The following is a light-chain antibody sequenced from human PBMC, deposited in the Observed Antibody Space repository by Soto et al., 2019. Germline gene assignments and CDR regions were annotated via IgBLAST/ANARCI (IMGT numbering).Light chain of an antibody. CDR3: SSYTTSRALV. V-gene: IGLV2-14*01. Sequence: QSALTQPASVSGSPGQSITISCTRTSSDVGGYNYVSWYQQHPGKAPKLMIYEVTYRSSEVSNRFSGSLSGNTSSLTISGLQAEGEADYYCSSYTTSRALVFGTGTKVTV. J-gene: IGLJ1*01. CDR2: EVT. CDR1: SSDVGGYNY.